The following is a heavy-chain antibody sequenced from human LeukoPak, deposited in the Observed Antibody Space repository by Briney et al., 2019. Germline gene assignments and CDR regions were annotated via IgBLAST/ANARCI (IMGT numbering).Heavy chain of an antibody. CDR1: GYTFTGYY. CDR3: ARGRTGSYYDSSGYFDY. D-gene: IGHD3-22*01. CDR2: INPSGGNT. Sequence: ASVKVSCKASGYTFTGYYMHWVRQAPGQGLEWMGIINPSGGNTNYAQKFQGRVTMTRDTSTSTVYMELSSLRSEDTAVYYCARGRTGSYYDSSGYFDYWGHGTLVTVSS. V-gene: IGHV1-46*01. J-gene: IGHJ4*01.